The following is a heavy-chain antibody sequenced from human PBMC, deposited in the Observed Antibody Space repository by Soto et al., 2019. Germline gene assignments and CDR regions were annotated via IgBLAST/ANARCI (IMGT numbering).Heavy chain of an antibody. J-gene: IGHJ6*02. V-gene: IGHV3-33*01. CDR1: GFTFSSYG. CDR3: ARDRGAVAGTRYYYGMDV. D-gene: IGHD6-13*01. CDR2: IWYDGTNK. Sequence: QVQLVESGGGVVQPGRSLRLSCAASGFTFSSYGMHWVRQAPDKGLEWVAVIWYDGTNKYYTDSVKGRFTISRDNSKNTLYLKMNSLRAEDTAVYYCARDRGAVAGTRYYYGMDVWGQGTTVTVSS.